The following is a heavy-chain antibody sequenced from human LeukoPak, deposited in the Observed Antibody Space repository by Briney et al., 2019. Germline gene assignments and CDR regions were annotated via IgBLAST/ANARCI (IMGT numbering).Heavy chain of an antibody. V-gene: IGHV3-66*01. CDR3: ATDSAGYSSAPYGMDV. CDR2: IYSGGST. D-gene: IGHD6-19*01. J-gene: IGHJ6*02. Sequence: PXKGLXXVXVIYSGGSTYYADSVKGRFTISRDNSKNTLYLQMNSLRAEDTAVYYCATDSAGYSSAPYGMDVWGQGTTVTVSS.